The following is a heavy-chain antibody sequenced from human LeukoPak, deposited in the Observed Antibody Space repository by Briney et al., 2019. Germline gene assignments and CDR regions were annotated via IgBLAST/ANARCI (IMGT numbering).Heavy chain of an antibody. J-gene: IGHJ4*02. D-gene: IGHD4-17*01. CDR1: GFTFSSYE. Sequence: GGSLRLSCAASGFTFSSYEMNWVRQAPGKGLEWVSHISSSGNTIHYADSVKGRFTVSRNNAKNSVYLQMNSLRAEDTAVYYCARDEEGDYDFDYWGQGTLVTVSS. CDR2: ISSSGNTI. CDR3: ARDEEGDYDFDY. V-gene: IGHV3-48*03.